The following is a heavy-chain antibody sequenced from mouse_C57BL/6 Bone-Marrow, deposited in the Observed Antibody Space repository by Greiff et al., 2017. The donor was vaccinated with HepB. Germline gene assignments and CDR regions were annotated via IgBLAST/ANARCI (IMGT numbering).Heavy chain of an antibody. CDR3: ARDWDYGSSPAWFAY. V-gene: IGHV3-5*01. J-gene: IGHJ3*01. CDR1: GISITTGNYR. Sequence: EVKLVESGPGLVKPSQTVFLTCNVTGISITTGNYRWSWIRQFPGNKLEWIGYIYYSGTITYHPSLTSRTTITRDTPKNQFFLEMNSLTAEDTATYYCARDWDYGSSPAWFAYWGQGTLVTVSA. D-gene: IGHD1-1*01. CDR2: IYYSGTI.